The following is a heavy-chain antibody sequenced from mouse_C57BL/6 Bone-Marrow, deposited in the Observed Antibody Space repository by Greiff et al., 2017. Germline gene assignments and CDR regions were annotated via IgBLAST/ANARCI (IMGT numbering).Heavy chain of an antibody. Sequence: QVQLQQSGPELVKPGASVKLSCKASGYTFTSYDINWVKQRPGQGLEWIGWIYPRDGSTKYNEKFKGKATLTVDTSSSTAYMELHSLTSEDSAVYFYARDYGSSYWYFDVEGRGTTVTVTA. CDR3: ARDYGSSYWYFDV. J-gene: IGHJ1*03. V-gene: IGHV1-85*01. CDR1: GYTFTSYD. CDR2: IYPRDGST. D-gene: IGHD1-1*01.